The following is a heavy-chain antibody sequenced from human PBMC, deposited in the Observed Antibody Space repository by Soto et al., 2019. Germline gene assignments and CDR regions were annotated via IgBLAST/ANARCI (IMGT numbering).Heavy chain of an antibody. V-gene: IGHV1-18*01. J-gene: IGHJ4*02. D-gene: IGHD6-13*01. CDR3: AVQYSSSWSHEAVFYY. Sequence: ASVKVSCKASGYTFTSYCISWVRQAPGQGLEWMGWISAYNGNTNYAQKLQGRVTMTTDTSTSTAYMELRSLRSDDTAVYYCAVQYSSSWSHEAVFYYWGQGTLVTVS. CDR2: ISAYNGNT. CDR1: GYTFTSYC.